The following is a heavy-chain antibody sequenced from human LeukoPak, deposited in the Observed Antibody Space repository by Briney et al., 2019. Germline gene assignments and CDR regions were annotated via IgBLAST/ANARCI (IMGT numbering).Heavy chain of an antibody. J-gene: IGHJ6*03. Sequence: GGSLRLSCAASGFTFSSYTMNWVRQAPGKGLEWVSIISSGSSYIHYADSVKGRFTISRDNAKNSLYLQMSSLRDEDTAVYYCARDPYSGGYGAYYYYYMDLWGKGTTVTVSS. V-gene: IGHV3-21*01. D-gene: IGHD5-12*01. CDR1: GFTFSSYT. CDR2: ISSGSSYI. CDR3: ARDPYSGGYGAYYYYYMDL.